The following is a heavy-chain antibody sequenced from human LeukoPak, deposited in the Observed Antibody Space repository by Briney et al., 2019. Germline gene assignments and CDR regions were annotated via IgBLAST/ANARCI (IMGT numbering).Heavy chain of an antibody. V-gene: IGHV4-38-2*01. CDR3: VRYSTGWFGSCDY. J-gene: IGHJ4*02. D-gene: IGHD6-19*01. CDR2: MYHSGST. Sequence: PSETLCLTCVVSDYSISSGYHWGWIRQPPGKGLEWIGSMYHSGSTYYNPSLKSRVTISVDMSKNQFSLQLSSVTAADTAVYYCVRYSTGWFGSCDYWGQGTLVTVSS. CDR1: DYSISSGYH.